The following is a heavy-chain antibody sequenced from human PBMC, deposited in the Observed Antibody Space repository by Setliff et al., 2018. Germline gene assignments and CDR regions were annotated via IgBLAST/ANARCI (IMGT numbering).Heavy chain of an antibody. V-gene: IGHV4-39*01. CDR3: ARRPTGPGAPFDI. CDR1: GGSISSSSYY. D-gene: IGHD3-10*01. CDR2: IHYNGNL. Sequence: SETLSLTCAVSGGSISSSSYYWGWIRQSPGEGLEWIANIHYNGNLYYNPSLKNRATISMDTSKIQFSLKLISVTAADTALYFCARRPTGPGAPFDIWGHGTMVTVS. J-gene: IGHJ3*02.